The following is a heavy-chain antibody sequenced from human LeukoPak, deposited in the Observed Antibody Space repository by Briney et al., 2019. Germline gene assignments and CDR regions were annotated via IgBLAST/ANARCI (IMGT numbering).Heavy chain of an antibody. CDR2: IYHSGST. V-gene: IGHV4-30-2*01. D-gene: IGHD2-2*01. J-gene: IGHJ5*02. CDR1: GGSISSGGYY. CDR3: ARLQYCSGTSCYWFDP. Sequence: SQTLSLTCTVSGGSISSGGYYWSWIRQPPGKGLEWIGYIYHSGSTYYNPSLKSRVTISVDRSKNQFSLKLSSVTAADTAVYYCARLQYCSGTSCYWFDPWGQGTLVTVSS.